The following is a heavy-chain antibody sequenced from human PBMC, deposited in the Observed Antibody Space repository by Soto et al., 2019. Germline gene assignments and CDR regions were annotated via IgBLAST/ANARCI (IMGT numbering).Heavy chain of an antibody. CDR3: AKSPNFYCSSPNCYKFYFDF. Sequence: LRLSCAASGFTFNTYGMHWVRQAPGKGLEWVAVISYDGGDKYYADSVKGRFIISRDNSKNTLYLQMNSLRAEDTAIYYCAKSPNFYCSSPNCYKFYFDFWGQGALVTVSS. D-gene: IGHD2-2*02. CDR2: ISYDGGDK. V-gene: IGHV3-30*18. J-gene: IGHJ4*02. CDR1: GFTFNTYG.